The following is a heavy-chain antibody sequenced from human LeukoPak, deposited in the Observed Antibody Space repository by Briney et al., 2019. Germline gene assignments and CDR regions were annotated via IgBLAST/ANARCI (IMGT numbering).Heavy chain of an antibody. CDR1: GFTFSSYG. CDR3: ARGQLVHYYGMDV. CDR2: IWYDGSNK. V-gene: IGHV3-33*01. Sequence: PGRSLRLSCAASGFTFSSYGMHWVRQAPGRGLEWVAVIWYDGSNKYYADSVKGRFTISRDNSKNTLYLQMNSLRAEDTAVYYCARGQLVHYYGMDVWGQGTTVTVSS. D-gene: IGHD6-13*01. J-gene: IGHJ6*02.